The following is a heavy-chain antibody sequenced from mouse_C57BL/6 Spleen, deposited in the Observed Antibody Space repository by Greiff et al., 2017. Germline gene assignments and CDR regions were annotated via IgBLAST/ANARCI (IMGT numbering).Heavy chain of an antibody. Sequence: EVKLLESGGGLVKPGGSLKLSCAASGFTFSDSGMHWVRQAPEKGLEWVAYISSGSSTIYYADTVKGRFTISRDNAKNTLFLQMTSLRSEDTAMYYCARDYGSSYGYFDVWGTGTTVTVSS. D-gene: IGHD1-1*01. CDR1: GFTFSDSG. CDR2: ISSGSSTI. V-gene: IGHV5-17*01. J-gene: IGHJ1*03. CDR3: ARDYGSSYGYFDV.